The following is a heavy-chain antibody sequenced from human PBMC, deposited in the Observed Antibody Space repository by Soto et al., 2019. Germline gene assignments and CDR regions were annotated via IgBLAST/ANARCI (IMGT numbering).Heavy chain of an antibody. CDR3: ARGPGWLLWDYYGMDV. CDR1: GGTFSSYA. V-gene: IGHV1-69*13. Sequence: TVKVSCKASGGTFSSYAISWVRQAPGQGLEWMGGIIPIFGTANYAQKFQGRVTITADESTSTAYMELSSLRSEDTAVYYCARGPGWLLWDYYGMDVWGQGTTVTVSS. D-gene: IGHD3-3*01. J-gene: IGHJ6*02. CDR2: IIPIFGTA.